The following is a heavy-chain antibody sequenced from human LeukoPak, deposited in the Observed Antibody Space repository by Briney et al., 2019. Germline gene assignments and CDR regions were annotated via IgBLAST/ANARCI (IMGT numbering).Heavy chain of an antibody. CDR2: MNPNSGKT. J-gene: IGHJ2*01. V-gene: IGHV1-8*01. D-gene: IGHD3-22*01. CDR1: GYTFTNYD. Sequence: ASVTVSCKASGYTFTNYDINWVRQATGQGPEWMGWMNPNSGKTGYAQKFQGRVAMTRDTSTRTAYMELSSLRSEDTAVYYCARGLGYYDSSGYFDYWYFDLWGRGTLVTVSS. CDR3: ARGLGYYDSSGYFDYWYFDL.